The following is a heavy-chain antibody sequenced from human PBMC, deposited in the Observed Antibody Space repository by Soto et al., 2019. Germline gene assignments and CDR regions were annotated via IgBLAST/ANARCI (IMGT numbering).Heavy chain of an antibody. J-gene: IGHJ4*02. Sequence: GGSLRLSCAASGFTFSSYWISWVRQAPGKGLEWVANIKQDGIEKYYVDSVKGRFTISRDNAKNSLYLQMNSLRAEDTAVYYCARSGWYSFDYLGQGTLVTVSS. D-gene: IGHD6-19*01. CDR2: IKQDGIEK. CDR1: GFTFSSYW. V-gene: IGHV3-7*03. CDR3: ARSGWYSFDY.